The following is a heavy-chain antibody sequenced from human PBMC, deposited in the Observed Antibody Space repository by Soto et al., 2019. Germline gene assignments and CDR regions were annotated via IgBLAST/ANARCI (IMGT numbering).Heavy chain of an antibody. V-gene: IGHV3-74*01. D-gene: IGHD2-8*01. CDR2: ITGDGSSV. Sequence: EVQLVESGGGLVQPGGSLRLSCAASGFTFSTHWMHWIRQGPGKGLVWVSRITGDGSSVIYADSVKGRFTISRDNAENTVSLQMNSLRAEDTAMHYCATGPNPAFHIWGQGTMVSVSS. J-gene: IGHJ3*02. CDR3: ATGPNPAFHI. CDR1: GFTFSTHW.